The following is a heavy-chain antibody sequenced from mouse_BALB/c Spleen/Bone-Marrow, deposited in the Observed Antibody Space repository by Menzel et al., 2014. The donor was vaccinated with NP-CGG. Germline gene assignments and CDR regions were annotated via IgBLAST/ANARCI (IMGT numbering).Heavy chain of an antibody. CDR3: AGGNYRFAY. Sequence: VQLQQSGAELVRPGALVKLSCKASGFNIKDYYMHWVKQRPEQGLEWIGWIDPENGNTIYDPKFQGKASITADTSSSTAYLQLSSLTSEDTAVYYCAGGNYRFAYWGQGTLVTVS. D-gene: IGHD2-1*01. CDR1: GFNIKDYY. J-gene: IGHJ3*01. CDR2: IDPENGNT. V-gene: IGHV14-1*02.